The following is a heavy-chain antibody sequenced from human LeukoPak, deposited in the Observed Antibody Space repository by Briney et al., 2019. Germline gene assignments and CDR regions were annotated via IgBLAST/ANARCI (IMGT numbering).Heavy chain of an antibody. Sequence: SETLSLTCTVSGGSISSSIYYWGWIRQPPGKGLEWIGEINHSGSTNYNPSLKSRVTISVDTSKNQFSLKLSSVTAADTAVYYCASGNYYGSGSYDYWGQGTLVTVSS. CDR1: GGSISSSIYY. CDR3: ASGNYYGSGSYDY. CDR2: INHSGST. V-gene: IGHV4-39*07. D-gene: IGHD3-10*01. J-gene: IGHJ4*02.